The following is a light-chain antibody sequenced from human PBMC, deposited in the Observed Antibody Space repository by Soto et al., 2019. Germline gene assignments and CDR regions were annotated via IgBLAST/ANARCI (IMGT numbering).Light chain of an antibody. J-gene: IGLJ3*02. CDR1: SGSIVSNY. Sequence: NFMLTQPHSVSESPGKTVTISCTRSSGSIVSNYVQWYQQRPGSSPTTVICEDDQRPSGVPDRFSGSIDSSSNSASLTISGLKTEDEADYYCQSYDSYNRGVFGGGTKLTVL. CDR2: EDD. CDR3: QSYDSYNRGV. V-gene: IGLV6-57*01.